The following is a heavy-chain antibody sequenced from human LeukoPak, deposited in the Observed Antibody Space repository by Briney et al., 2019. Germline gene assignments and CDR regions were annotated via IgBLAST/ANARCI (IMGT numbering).Heavy chain of an antibody. Sequence: SETLSLTCTVSGGSITTTTYYWGWIRQPPGKGLEWIGSIYYSGNTYYNPSLKSRVTISLDTSKNQFSLKVSSVTAADTAIYYCAKDFSSASYTYYYYYMDAWGKGTTVTVSS. CDR1: GGSITTTTYY. D-gene: IGHD6-25*01. CDR3: AKDFSSASYTYYYYYMDA. CDR2: IYYSGNT. J-gene: IGHJ6*03. V-gene: IGHV4-39*07.